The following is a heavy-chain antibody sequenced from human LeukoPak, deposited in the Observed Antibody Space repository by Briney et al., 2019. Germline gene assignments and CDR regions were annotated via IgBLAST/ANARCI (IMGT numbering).Heavy chain of an antibody. CDR3: ARDLTTVTKGFDL. J-gene: IGHJ3*01. Sequence: PSETLSLTCSISGGSITTHYWTWIRQPPGKGLEWIGYVLYSGITNYNPSLRGRIAISVDTSQSQFSLSLRSVTAADTAVYYCARDLTTVTKGFDLWGQGTMVTVSS. CDR1: GGSITTHY. CDR2: VLYSGIT. V-gene: IGHV4-59*11. D-gene: IGHD4-17*01.